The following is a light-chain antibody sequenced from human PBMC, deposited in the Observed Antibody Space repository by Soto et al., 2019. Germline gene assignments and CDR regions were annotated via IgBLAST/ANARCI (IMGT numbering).Light chain of an antibody. V-gene: IGLV1-44*01. CDR1: SSNIGRNT. CDR3: AAWDDSLNSWA. CDR2: SSD. J-gene: IGLJ3*02. Sequence: QSVLTQPPSASGTPGQRVTISCSGSSSNIGRNTVKWYRQLPGTAPKLLIGSSDQPPSGVPDRFSGSQSGTFASLAISGLQSEDEADYSCAAWDDSLNSWAFGGGTKLTVL.